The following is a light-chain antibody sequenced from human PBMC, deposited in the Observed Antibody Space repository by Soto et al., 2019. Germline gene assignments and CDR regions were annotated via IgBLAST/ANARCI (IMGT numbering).Light chain of an antibody. J-gene: IGLJ1*01. CDR3: CSYTSSSTYV. Sequence: QSALTQPASVSGSPGQSITISCTGTSSDVGGYNYVSWYQQHPGKAPKLMIYDVSNRPSGVSNRFSGSKSGNTASLTISGLQAEDEADYYFCSYTSSSTYVFGTGTKVTVL. CDR2: DVS. V-gene: IGLV2-14*01. CDR1: SSDVGGYNY.